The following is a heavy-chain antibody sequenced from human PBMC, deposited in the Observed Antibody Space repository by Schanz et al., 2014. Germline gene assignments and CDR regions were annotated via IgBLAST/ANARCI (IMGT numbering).Heavy chain of an antibody. CDR3: ARGTDWNLHY. D-gene: IGHD1-1*01. CDR2: IYSGIGA. V-gene: IGHV3-66*01. CDR1: GFTFITYT. J-gene: IGHJ4*02. Sequence: VQLVESGGGLVQPGGSLRLSCAASGFTFITYTMNWVRQAPGKGLEWVSVIYSGIGAYYADSVKDRFTVSRDNSKNTVYLQMNSLRAGDTAVYYCARGTDWNLHYWGQGALVTVSS.